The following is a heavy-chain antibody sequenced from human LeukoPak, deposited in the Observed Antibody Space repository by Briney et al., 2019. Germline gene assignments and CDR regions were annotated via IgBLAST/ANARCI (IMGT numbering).Heavy chain of an antibody. D-gene: IGHD3-16*01. Sequence: ASVKVSCKASGYTFTTYYMHWVRQAPGQGLEWMGIISPSGGSTNYAQKFQGRVTMTRDTSTSTAYMELRSLRYEDTAVYYCARVPRGGDEFDPWGQGTLVTVSS. CDR3: ARVPRGGDEFDP. V-gene: IGHV1-46*01. CDR1: GYTFTTYY. CDR2: ISPSGGST. J-gene: IGHJ5*02.